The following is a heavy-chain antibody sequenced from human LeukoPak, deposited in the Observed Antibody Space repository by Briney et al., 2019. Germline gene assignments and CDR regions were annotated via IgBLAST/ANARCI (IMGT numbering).Heavy chain of an antibody. V-gene: IGHV4-34*01. CDR3: ARGPTYYDFWSGYTGAGSHWFDP. CDR1: GGSFSGYY. CDR2: INHSGST. D-gene: IGHD3-3*01. J-gene: IGHJ5*02. Sequence: SETLSLTCAVYGGSFSGYYWSWIRQPPGKGLEWIGEINHSGSTNYNPSLKSRATISVDTSKNQFSLKLSSVTAADTAVYYCARGPTYYDFWSGYTGAGSHWFDPWGQGTLVTVSS.